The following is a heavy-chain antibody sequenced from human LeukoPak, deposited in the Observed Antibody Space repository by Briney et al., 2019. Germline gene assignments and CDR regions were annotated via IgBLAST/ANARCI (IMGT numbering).Heavy chain of an antibody. D-gene: IGHD2-21*01. CDR3: AKGGNSGSYYYGMDV. CDR2: IWFDGSKK. V-gene: IGHV3-33*06. CDR1: GFTFSSYG. Sequence: PGGSLRLSCAASGFTFSSYGMHWVRQAPGKGLEWVAVIWFDGSKKYFADSVKGRVTISRDNSKNTLFLQMNSLRVEGTAVYYCAKGGNSGSYYYGMDVWGQGTTVTVSS. J-gene: IGHJ6*02.